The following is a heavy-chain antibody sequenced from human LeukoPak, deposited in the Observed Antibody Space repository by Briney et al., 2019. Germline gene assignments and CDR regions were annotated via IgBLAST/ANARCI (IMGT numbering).Heavy chain of an antibody. V-gene: IGHV4-59*01. CDR3: ARSRDVYNGHALDI. J-gene: IGHJ3*02. CDR2: MYYSGNT. D-gene: IGHD5-24*01. CDR1: SGSISSYY. Sequence: SETLSLTCTVSSGSISSYYWSWIRQPPGKGLEWIGYMYYSGNTHYNPSLKSRVTMSVDTSKKQFSLRLTSVTAADTAVYYCARSRDVYNGHALDIWGQGTTVTVSS.